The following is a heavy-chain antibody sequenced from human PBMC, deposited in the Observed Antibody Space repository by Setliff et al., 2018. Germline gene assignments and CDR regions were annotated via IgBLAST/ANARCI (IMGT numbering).Heavy chain of an antibody. J-gene: IGHJ4*02. CDR3: AGSHGSGGYYSDAPYYFQY. Sequence: SETLSLTCIVSGGSISSYYWSWIRQPPGKEMEWIGYMHYTGTASFNPALKSRVSIFVDASKDHFSLHLSSVTAADTAMYYCAGSHGSGGYYSDAPYYFQYWGQGTLVTVSS. CDR2: MHYTGTA. D-gene: IGHD3-10*01. V-gene: IGHV4-59*01. CDR1: GGSISSYY.